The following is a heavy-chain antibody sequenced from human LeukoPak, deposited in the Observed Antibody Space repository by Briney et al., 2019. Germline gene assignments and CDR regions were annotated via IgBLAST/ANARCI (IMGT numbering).Heavy chain of an antibody. CDR2: INHSGNT. CDR3: ARREPHGDYGGKIRYYYYMDV. CDR1: DGSFSNYY. V-gene: IGHV4-34*01. Sequence: SETLSLTCAVYDGSFSNYYCSWIRQPPGKGLEWIGEINHSGNTNSNPSLKSRVTMSVDTSKNQFSLKPSSLTAADTAMYYCARREPHGDYGGKIRYYYYMDVWGKGTTITISS. D-gene: IGHD4-23*01. J-gene: IGHJ6*03.